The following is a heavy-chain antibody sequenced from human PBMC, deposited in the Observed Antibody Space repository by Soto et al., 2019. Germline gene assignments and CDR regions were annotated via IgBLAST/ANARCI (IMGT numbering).Heavy chain of an antibody. J-gene: IGHJ4*02. CDR2: ISYDGINK. D-gene: IGHD3-16*01. Sequence: GGSLRLSCAASGFTFSTYGMHWVRQAPGKGLEWVALISYDGINKYYGDSVKGRFTISRDNPKNTLYLQMNSLRAEDTALYYCARESFSASPNSFDYWGRGTQVTVSS. CDR3: ARESFSASPNSFDY. V-gene: IGHV3-30*03. CDR1: GFTFSTYG.